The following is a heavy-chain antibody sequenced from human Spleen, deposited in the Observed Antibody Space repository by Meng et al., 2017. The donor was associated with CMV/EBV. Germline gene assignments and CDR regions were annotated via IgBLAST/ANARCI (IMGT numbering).Heavy chain of an antibody. CDR3: AREMHYDFWSGYGWFDP. J-gene: IGHJ5*02. V-gene: IGHV3-7*01. CDR2: IKEDRSEK. CDR1: FAFSSYW. Sequence: FAFSSYWMGWVRQAPGKGLEWVANIKEDRSEKYYVDSVKGRFTISRDNAKNSLHLQMNSLRVEDTAVYYCAREMHYDFWSGYGWFDPWGQGILVTVSS. D-gene: IGHD3-3*01.